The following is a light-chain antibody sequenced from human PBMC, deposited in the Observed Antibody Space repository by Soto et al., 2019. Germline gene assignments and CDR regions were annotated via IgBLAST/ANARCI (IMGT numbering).Light chain of an antibody. J-gene: IGLJ2*01. Sequence: SYELTQPPSVSVSPGQTASISCSGDKLGNKFACWYQQRPGQSPVLVIYQNNKRPSGIPERFSASNSGNTATLTISGTQAMDEADYYSQAWDRTNDVLFGGGTKVTVL. V-gene: IGLV3-1*01. CDR2: QNN. CDR3: QAWDRTNDVL. CDR1: KLGNKF.